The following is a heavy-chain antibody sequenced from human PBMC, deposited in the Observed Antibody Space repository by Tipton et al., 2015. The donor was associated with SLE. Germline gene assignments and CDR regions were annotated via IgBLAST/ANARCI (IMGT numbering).Heavy chain of an antibody. J-gene: IGHJ4*02. CDR2: SSYDGSRT. D-gene: IGHD1-1*01. V-gene: IGHV3-30*04. CDR1: GFTFNSYS. CDR3: ARTYLQLTPAHHVFAY. Sequence: SLRLSCAASGFTFNSYSMHWVRQAPGKGLEWVAFSSYDGSRTFYSDSVRGRFTVSRDKSKNTLLLQMDSLRAEDTAVYFCARTYLQLTPAHHVFAYWGQGTLVTVAS.